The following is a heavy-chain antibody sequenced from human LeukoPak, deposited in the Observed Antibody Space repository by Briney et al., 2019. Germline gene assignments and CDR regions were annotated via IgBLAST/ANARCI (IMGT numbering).Heavy chain of an antibody. CDR2: IYTSGST. CDR1: GCSISSYY. CDR3: ARRVLGYGSGSYYSAFDI. D-gene: IGHD3-10*01. V-gene: IGHV4-4*07. J-gene: IGHJ3*02. Sequence: PAETLSLTCTVSGCSISSYYWSWIRQPAGKGLEWIGRIYTSGSTNYNPALKSRVTMSVDTSKNQFSLKLSSVTAADTAVYYCARRVLGYGSGSYYSAFDIWGQGTMVTVSS.